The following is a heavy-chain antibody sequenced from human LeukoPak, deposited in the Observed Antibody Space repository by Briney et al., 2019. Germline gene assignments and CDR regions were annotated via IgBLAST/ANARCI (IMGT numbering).Heavy chain of an antibody. CDR1: GYSFTSYW. Sequence: GESLKISCKGSGYSFTSYWISWVRQMPGKGLEWMGRIDPSDSYTNYSPSFQGHVTISADKSISTAYLQWSSLKASDAAMYYCARHASSTSYNWGQGTLVTVSS. CDR2: IDPSDSYT. V-gene: IGHV5-10-1*01. CDR3: ARHASSTSYN. D-gene: IGHD2-2*01. J-gene: IGHJ4*02.